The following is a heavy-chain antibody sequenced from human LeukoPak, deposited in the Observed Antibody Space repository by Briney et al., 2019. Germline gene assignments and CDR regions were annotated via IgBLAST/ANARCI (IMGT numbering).Heavy chain of an antibody. J-gene: IGHJ5*02. V-gene: IGHV3-23*01. CDR2: VSGSGGST. CDR3: AKEGDFWSGYCEP. CDR1: GFNFRSYA. Sequence: GGSLRLSCAASGFNFRSYAMSWVRQAPGKGLEWVSSVSGSGGSTYYADSVKGRFTISRVNGKNTLYLQMNSLRAEDTAVYYCAKEGDFWSGYCEPWGQGTLVTVSS. D-gene: IGHD3-3*01.